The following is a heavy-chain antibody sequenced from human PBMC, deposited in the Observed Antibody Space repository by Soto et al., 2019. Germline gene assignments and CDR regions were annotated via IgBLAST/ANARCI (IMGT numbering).Heavy chain of an antibody. D-gene: IGHD6-19*01. Sequence: QVQLVESGGGVVQPGRSLRLSCAASGFNFSSYVMHWVRQAPGKGLEWVAVIWYDGGNKYYAHSVKGRFTISRDNSKNTLYLQMNSLRAEDTAVYYCARDGQWLPRDGLRSSYYFDYWGQGTLVTVSS. V-gene: IGHV3-33*01. CDR2: IWYDGGNK. CDR3: ARDGQWLPRDGLRSSYYFDY. J-gene: IGHJ4*02. CDR1: GFNFSSYV.